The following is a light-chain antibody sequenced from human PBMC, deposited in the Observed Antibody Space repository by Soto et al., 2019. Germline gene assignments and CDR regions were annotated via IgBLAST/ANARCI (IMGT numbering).Light chain of an antibody. V-gene: IGKV1-12*01. CDR2: GAF. CDR3: QQADSFPIT. J-gene: IGKJ5*01. CDR1: EDINSR. Sequence: DIQITQSPSSLSSSVGDRFTISCRASEDINSRLAWYQQKPGNAPKLLIYGAFILQSGVPSRFSGYGSGTDFTLSISSLQVEDFATYYCQQADSFPITFGQGTRLEI.